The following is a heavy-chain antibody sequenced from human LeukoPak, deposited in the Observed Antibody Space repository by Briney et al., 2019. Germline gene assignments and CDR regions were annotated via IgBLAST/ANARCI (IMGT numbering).Heavy chain of an antibody. J-gene: IGHJ5*02. CDR1: GVSISSSRYY. CDR2: IYYSGST. D-gene: IGHD5-12*01. V-gene: IGHV4-39*01. Sequence: SETLSLTCTVSGVSISSSRYYWGWIRQPPGKGLEWIGSIYYSGSTYYNPSLKSRVTISVDTSKNQFSLKLSSVTAADTAVYYCATTREYSGYSTWFDPWGQGTLVTVSS. CDR3: ATTREYSGYSTWFDP.